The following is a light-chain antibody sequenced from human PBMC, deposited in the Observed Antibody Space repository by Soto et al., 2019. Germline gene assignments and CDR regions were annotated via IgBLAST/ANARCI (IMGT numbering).Light chain of an antibody. CDR3: TSYTTSSPYLV. CDR1: SSDVGGYNY. J-gene: IGLJ2*01. CDR2: DVT. Sequence: QSVLTQPASVSGSPGQSITISCTGTSSDVGGYNYVSWYQHHPGKAPKLMIYDVTNRHSGVSNRFSGSKSGNTASLTISGLQAEDEADYYCTSYTTSSPYLVFGGGTKLTVL. V-gene: IGLV2-14*03.